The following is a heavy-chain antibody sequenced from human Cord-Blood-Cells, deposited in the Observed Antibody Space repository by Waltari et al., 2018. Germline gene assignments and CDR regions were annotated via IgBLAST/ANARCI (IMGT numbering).Heavy chain of an antibody. CDR1: GFTFSSYG. D-gene: IGHD7-27*01. J-gene: IGHJ2*01. Sequence: QVQLVESGGGVVQPGRSLRLSCAASGFTFSSYGFHWVRQAPGKGLEWMEVISYDGSNKYYADSVKGRFTISRDNSKNTLYLQMNSLRAEDTAVYYCAHSWGNGWYFDLWGRGTLVTVSS. CDR3: AHSWGNGWYFDL. V-gene: IGHV3-30*03. CDR2: ISYDGSNK.